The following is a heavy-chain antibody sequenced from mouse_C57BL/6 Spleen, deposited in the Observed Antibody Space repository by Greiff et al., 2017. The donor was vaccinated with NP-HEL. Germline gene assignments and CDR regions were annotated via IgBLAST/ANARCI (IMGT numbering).Heavy chain of an antibody. V-gene: IGHV1-55*01. CDR2: IYPGSGST. D-gene: IGHD3-2*02. CDR3: ARQLRVSMDY. J-gene: IGHJ4*01. Sequence: QVQLKESGAELVKPGASVKMSCKASGYTFTSYWITWVKQRPGQGLEWIGDIYPGSGSTNYNEKFKSKATLTVDTSSSTAYMQLSSLTSEDSAVYYCARQLRVSMDYWGQGTSVTVSS. CDR1: GYTFTSYW.